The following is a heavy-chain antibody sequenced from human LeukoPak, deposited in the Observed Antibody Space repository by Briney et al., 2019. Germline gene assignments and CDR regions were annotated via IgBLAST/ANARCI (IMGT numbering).Heavy chain of an antibody. CDR3: ARDAEYAAMVPGDY. CDR1: GYTFTCYG. Sequence: GASVKVSCKASGYTFTCYGISWVRQAPGQGLEWMGWISAYNGNTNYAQKLQGRVTMTTDTSTSTAYMELRSLRSDDTAVYYCARDAEYAAMVPGDYWGQGTLVTVSS. D-gene: IGHD5-18*01. J-gene: IGHJ4*02. CDR2: ISAYNGNT. V-gene: IGHV1-18*01.